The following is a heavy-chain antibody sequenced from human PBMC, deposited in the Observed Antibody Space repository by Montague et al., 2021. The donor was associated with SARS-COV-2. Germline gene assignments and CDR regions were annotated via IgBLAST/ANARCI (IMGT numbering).Heavy chain of an antibody. V-gene: IGHV4-59*09. CDR3: ARGSYGPDSFYI. CDR2: SGST. D-gene: IGHD5-18*01. Sequence: SGSTKYNPSLKSRVTISLDTSKNQFSLKLNSVTAADKAVYYCARGSYGPDSFYIWSQGTMVTVSS. J-gene: IGHJ3*02.